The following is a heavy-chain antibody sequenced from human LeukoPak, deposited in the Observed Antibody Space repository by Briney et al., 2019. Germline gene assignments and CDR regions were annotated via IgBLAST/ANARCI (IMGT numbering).Heavy chain of an antibody. CDR1: GGSISHYY. Sequence: SETLSLTCTVSGGSISHYYWTWIRQHPGKGLEWIGYIYYSGSTYYNPSLKSRVTISVDTSKNQFSLKLSSVTAADTAVYYCASDGSWGQGTLVTVSS. V-gene: IGHV4-59*06. J-gene: IGHJ4*02. CDR3: ASDGS. CDR2: IYYSGST. D-gene: IGHD1-26*01.